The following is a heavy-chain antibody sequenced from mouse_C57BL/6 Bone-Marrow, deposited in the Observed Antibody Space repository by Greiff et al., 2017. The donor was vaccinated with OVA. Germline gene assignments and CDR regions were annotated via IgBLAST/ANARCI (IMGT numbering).Heavy chain of an antibody. J-gene: IGHJ2*01. Sequence: EVKLMESGGGLVKPGGSLKLSCAASGFTFSDYGMHWVRQAPEKGLEWVAYISSGSSTIYYVDTLKRRFTISRDNAKNTLFLQMTSLRSEDTAMYYCARQGRVYYFDYWCQGTTLTVSS. V-gene: IGHV5-17*01. D-gene: IGHD3-3*01. CDR2: ISSGSSTI. CDR3: ARQGRVYYFDY. CDR1: GFTFSDYG.